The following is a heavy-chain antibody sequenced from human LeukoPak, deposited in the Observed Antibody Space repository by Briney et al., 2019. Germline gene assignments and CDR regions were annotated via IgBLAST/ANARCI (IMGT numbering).Heavy chain of an antibody. V-gene: IGHV4-59*12. D-gene: IGHD3-9*01. CDR1: GGSISSYY. Sequence: PSETLSLTCTVSGGSISSYYWSWIRQPPGKGLEWIGYIYYSGSTNYNPSLKSRVTISVDTSKNQFSLKLSSVTAADTAVYYCARVSSNFGWPRVLFFDYWGQGTLVTVSS. J-gene: IGHJ4*02. CDR3: ARVSSNFGWPRVLFFDY. CDR2: IYYSGST.